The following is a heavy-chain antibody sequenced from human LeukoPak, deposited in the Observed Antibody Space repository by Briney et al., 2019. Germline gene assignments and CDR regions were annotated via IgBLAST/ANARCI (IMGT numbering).Heavy chain of an antibody. CDR1: GFTFSDYY. J-gene: IGHJ4*02. V-gene: IGHV3-11*04. CDR3: ARVRVPFGYSGSYYDGYYFDY. Sequence: PGGSLRLSCAVSGFTFSDYYMSWIRQAPGKGLEWVSYISTTGSTMYYADFVKGRFTISRDNAKNSLYLQMNSLRAEDTAVYYCARVRVPFGYSGSYYDGYYFDYWGQGTLVTVSS. CDR2: ISTTGSTM. D-gene: IGHD1-26*01.